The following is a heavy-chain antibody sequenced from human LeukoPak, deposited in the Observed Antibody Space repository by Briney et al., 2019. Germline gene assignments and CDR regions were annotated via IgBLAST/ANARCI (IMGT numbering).Heavy chain of an antibody. CDR3: VRDRKMLREEWAFDL. Sequence: GASVKVSCKTPGYTFTASDISWVRQAPGQGLEWMGWVSSSTGDTNYAPKFQNRITLTTDTSATTAYMELGSLRSDDRAIYYCVRDRKMLREEWAFDLWGQGTMITVS. D-gene: IGHD3-16*01. CDR2: VSSSTGDT. CDR1: GYTFTASD. J-gene: IGHJ3*01. V-gene: IGHV1-18*04.